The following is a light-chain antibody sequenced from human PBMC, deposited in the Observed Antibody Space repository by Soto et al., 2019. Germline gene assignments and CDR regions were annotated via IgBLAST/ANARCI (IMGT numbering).Light chain of an antibody. CDR2: DAS. CDR1: HTITTW. J-gene: IGKJ1*01. V-gene: IGKV1-5*01. CDR3: QQYTNTNNPWM. Sequence: DIRVTQSPPTLSASVGVRVTITCRASHTITTWMAWYQQKPGKAPKLLVYDASTLQSGVATRFSGSGSGTEFTLIISGLQPEDSATYYCQQYTNTNNPWMFGQGTKVDI.